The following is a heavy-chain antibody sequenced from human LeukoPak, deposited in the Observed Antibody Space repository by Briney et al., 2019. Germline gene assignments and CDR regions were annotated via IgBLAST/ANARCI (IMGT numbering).Heavy chain of an antibody. Sequence: GGSLRLSRAPSGLTFSRHATDSVRQAPGEGLEFVSVISSNGGKTYYPNSVKGRFTISRDNSKNTLYLQMSSLRAEDMAVYYCARRGTPYSSSSYHYDYYYMGVWGKGTTVTVSS. CDR1: GLTFSRHA. V-gene: IGHV3-64*01. D-gene: IGHD6-6*01. CDR2: ISSNGGKT. J-gene: IGHJ6*03. CDR3: ARRGTPYSSSSYHYDYYYMGV.